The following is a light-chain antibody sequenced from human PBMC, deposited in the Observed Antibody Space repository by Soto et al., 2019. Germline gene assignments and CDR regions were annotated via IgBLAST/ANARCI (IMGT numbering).Light chain of an antibody. Sequence: QSVLTQPPSVSGAPGQRVTIACTASISNIGAGYDVHWYQQLPGTAPKLLIYGNSNRPSGVPDRFSGSKSGTSASLAITGLQAEDEADHYCPSYDSSLSGYVFGTGTKVTVL. CDR1: ISNIGAGYD. CDR3: PSYDSSLSGYV. CDR2: GNS. J-gene: IGLJ1*01. V-gene: IGLV1-40*01.